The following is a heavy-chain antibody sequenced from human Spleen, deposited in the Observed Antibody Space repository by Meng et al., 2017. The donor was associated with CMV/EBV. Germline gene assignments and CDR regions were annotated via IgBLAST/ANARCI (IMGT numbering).Heavy chain of an antibody. J-gene: IGHJ6*02. Sequence: SCAASGFTFGSHTMNWVRQAPGKGLEWVSSMSGSNSYIYYADAVKGRFTISRDNAKNSLYLQMNSLRAEDTAVYYCASNNLEYSSSNYFYGMDVWGQGTTVTVSS. CDR2: MSGSNSYI. CDR1: GFTFGSHT. D-gene: IGHD6-6*01. V-gene: IGHV3-21*01. CDR3: ASNNLEYSSSNYFYGMDV.